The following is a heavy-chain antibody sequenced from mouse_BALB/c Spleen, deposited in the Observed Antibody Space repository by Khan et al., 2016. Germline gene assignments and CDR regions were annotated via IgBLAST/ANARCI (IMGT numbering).Heavy chain of an antibody. CDR3: ASGDYGSSGFGY. V-gene: IGHV1-9*01. CDR2: ILPGSGST. D-gene: IGHD1-1*01. CDR1: GYTFSSYW. J-gene: IGHJ2*01. Sequence: QVQLKQSGAELMKPGASVKISCKATGYTFSSYWIEWVKQRPGHGLEWIGEILPGSGSTNYNEKFKGKATFTADTSSNTAYMQLSSLTSEDSAVXCCASGDYGSSGFGYWGPGTTLTVSS.